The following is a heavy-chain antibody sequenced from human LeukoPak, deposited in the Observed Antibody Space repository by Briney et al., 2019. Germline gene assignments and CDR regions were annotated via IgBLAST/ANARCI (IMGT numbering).Heavy chain of an antibody. J-gene: IGHJ6*02. V-gene: IGHV4-61*01. D-gene: IGHD3-10*01. CDR3: ARGIIRGADTPYYYGMDV. Sequence: PSETLSLTCTVSGGSVSSGSYFWSWIRQPPGKGLEWIGYIYYSGSTNYNPSLKSRVTISADTSKNQFSLKLSSVTAADTAVYWCARGIIRGADTPYYYGMDVWGRGTTVTVSS. CDR2: IYYSGST. CDR1: GGSVSSGSYF.